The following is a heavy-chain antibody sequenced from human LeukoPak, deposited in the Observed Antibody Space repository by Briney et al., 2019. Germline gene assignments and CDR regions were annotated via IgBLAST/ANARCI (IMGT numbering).Heavy chain of an antibody. V-gene: IGHV3-48*01. CDR2: ISSSSSTI. Sequence: PGGSLRLSCAASEFTFSSYSMNWVRQAPGKGLEWVSYISSSSSTIYYADSVKGRFSISRDNAKNSLYLQMNSLGVEDTAVYYCVRLASFDYWGQGPLVTVSS. D-gene: IGHD4-11*01. J-gene: IGHJ4*02. CDR1: EFTFSSYS. CDR3: VRLASFDY.